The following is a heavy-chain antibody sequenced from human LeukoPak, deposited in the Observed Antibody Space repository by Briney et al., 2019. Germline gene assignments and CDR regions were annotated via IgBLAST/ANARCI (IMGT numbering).Heavy chain of an antibody. D-gene: IGHD5-12*01. V-gene: IGHV1-3*01. CDR2: INAGNGNT. CDR3: ARDKGYSGYVDY. J-gene: IGHJ4*02. Sequence: ASVTVSCTASGYTFTSYAMHWVRQAPGQRLEWMGWINAGNGNTKYSQKFQGRVTITRDTSASTAYMELCSLRSEDTAVYYCARDKGYSGYVDYWGQGTLVTVSS. CDR1: GYTFTSYA.